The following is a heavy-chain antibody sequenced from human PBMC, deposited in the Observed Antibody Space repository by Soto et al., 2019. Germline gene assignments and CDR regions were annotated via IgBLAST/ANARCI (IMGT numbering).Heavy chain of an antibody. D-gene: IGHD2-2*01. V-gene: IGHV5-51*01. CDR3: ARHPSVPAAQQNYYYGMDV. CDR2: IYPGDSDT. J-gene: IGHJ6*02. Sequence: PGESLKISCKGSGYSFTSYWIGWVRQMPGKGLEWMGIIYPGDSDTRYSPSFQGQVTISADKSISTAYLQWSSLKASDTAMYYCARHPSVPAAQQNYYYGMDVWGQGTTVTVSS. CDR1: GYSFTSYW.